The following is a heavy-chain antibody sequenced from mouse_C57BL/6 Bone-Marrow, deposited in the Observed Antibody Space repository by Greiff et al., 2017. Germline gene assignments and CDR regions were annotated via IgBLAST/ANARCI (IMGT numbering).Heavy chain of an antibody. J-gene: IGHJ2*01. V-gene: IGHV1-15*01. Sequence: VQLQQSGTVLARPGASVKMSCKTSGYTFTSYWMHWVKQTPVHGLEWIGAIDPETGGTAYNQKFKGKAILTADKSSSTAYMELRSLTSEDSAVYYCTRGGTTVVAGWGQGTTLTVSS. D-gene: IGHD1-1*01. CDR3: TRGGTTVVAG. CDR1: GYTFTSYW. CDR2: IDPETGGT.